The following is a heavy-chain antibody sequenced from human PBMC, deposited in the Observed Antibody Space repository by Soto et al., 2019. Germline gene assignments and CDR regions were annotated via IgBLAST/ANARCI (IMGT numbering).Heavy chain of an antibody. CDR3: ARAQKFIAAAGVFDY. V-gene: IGHV3-21*01. CDR2: ISSSSGNI. Sequence: GGSLRLSCAASGFTFSSYAMNWVRQAPGKGLEWVSTISSSSGNIYYADSVKGRFTISRDNAKNSLYLQMNSLRAEDTAVYYCARAQKFIAAAGVFDYWGQGTLVTVSS. J-gene: IGHJ4*02. CDR1: GFTFSSYA. D-gene: IGHD6-13*01.